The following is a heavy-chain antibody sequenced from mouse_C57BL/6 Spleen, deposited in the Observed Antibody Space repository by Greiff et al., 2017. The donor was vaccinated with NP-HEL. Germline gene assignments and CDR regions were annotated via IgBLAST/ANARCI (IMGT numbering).Heavy chain of an antibody. CDR2: INPNNGGT. D-gene: IGHD2-3*01. Sequence: EVQLQQSGPELVKPGASVKISCKASGYTFTDYYMNWVKQSHGKSLEWIGDINPNNGGTSYNQKFKGKATLTVDKSSSTAYMELRSLTSEDSAVYYCALYWDYAMDYWGQGTSVTVSS. CDR3: ALYWDYAMDY. V-gene: IGHV1-26*01. J-gene: IGHJ4*01. CDR1: GYTFTDYY.